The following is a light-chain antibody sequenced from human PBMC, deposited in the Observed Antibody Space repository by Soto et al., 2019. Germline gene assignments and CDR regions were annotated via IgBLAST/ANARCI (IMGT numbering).Light chain of an antibody. CDR1: QSVRSKY. V-gene: IGKV3-20*01. CDR2: GAS. CDR3: QXFXXSPPAFT. J-gene: IGKJ2*01. Sequence: ESMLTQSPATLSLSPGERATLSCRASQSVRSKYLTWYQQKPGQAPRLLIYGASLRATGVPDRFSGSGSGTDFTLTISRLEPEDXXXYYXQXFXXSPPAFTFGQGTKLEI.